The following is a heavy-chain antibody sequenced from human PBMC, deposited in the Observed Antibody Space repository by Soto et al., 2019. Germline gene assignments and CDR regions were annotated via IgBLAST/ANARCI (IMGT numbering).Heavy chain of an antibody. CDR1: GDSISSYY. CDR3: TLPSMAVVPEY. J-gene: IGHJ4*02. CDR2: LYYGRSA. Sequence: QVQLQESGPGLVKPSETLSLTCAVSGDSISSYYCMWIRQPPGKGLESIGYLYYGRSANYNPSLKSRVTLAVATSTNQCSLTLSSMTAANTAVYYCTLPSMAVVPEYWGQGTLVTVSS. D-gene: IGHD3-22*01. V-gene: IGHV4-59*01.